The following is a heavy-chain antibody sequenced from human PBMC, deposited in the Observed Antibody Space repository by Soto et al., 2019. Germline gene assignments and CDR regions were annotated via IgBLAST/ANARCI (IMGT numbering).Heavy chain of an antibody. CDR1: GGSISSYY. V-gene: IGHV4-59*01. Sequence: SETLSLTCIVSGGSISSYYCSWIRQPPGKGLEWIGYISKDGNTNYNPSLNSRVTISVDTSKNQFSLNLRSVTAADTAVYYCASGPWIRSVPWDYWGQGALVT. J-gene: IGHJ4*02. D-gene: IGHD5-12*01. CDR3: ASGPWIRSVPWDY. CDR2: ISKDGNT.